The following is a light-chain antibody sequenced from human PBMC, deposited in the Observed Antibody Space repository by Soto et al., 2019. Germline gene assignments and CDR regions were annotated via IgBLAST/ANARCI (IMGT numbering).Light chain of an antibody. CDR1: QIVSSTY. V-gene: IGKV3-20*01. CDR2: GAS. CDR3: QQYDVTPPNT. J-gene: IGKJ4*01. Sequence: EIVLTQSPGTLSPSPGERATLSCRASQIVSSTYLAWFQQKPGQAPRLLIYGASTRATGIPDRFSGSGSGTDFTLTISGLEPEDFAFYYCQQYDVTPPNTFGGGTKVDIK.